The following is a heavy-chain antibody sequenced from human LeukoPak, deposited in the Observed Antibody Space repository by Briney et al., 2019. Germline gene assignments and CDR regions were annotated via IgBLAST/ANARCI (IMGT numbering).Heavy chain of an antibody. V-gene: IGHV3-7*01. CDR2: MNADGSEK. J-gene: IGHJ4*02. D-gene: IGHD4-11*01. CDR1: GFGFSNYW. CDR3: ARDRGYSNFDY. Sequence: GSLRLSCAASGFGFSNYWMSWVRQAPGKGLEWEANMNADGSEKNYFDSVKGRFTISRDNAQDSLYLQMNSLRAEDTAVYYCARDRGYSNFDYWGQGTLLTVSS.